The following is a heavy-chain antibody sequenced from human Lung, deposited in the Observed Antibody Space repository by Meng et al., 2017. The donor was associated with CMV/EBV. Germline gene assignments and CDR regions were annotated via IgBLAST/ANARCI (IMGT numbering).Heavy chain of an antibody. D-gene: IGHD2-2*01. CDR1: GFTFSSYA. CDR3: AKVRGYCSSTSCSPLHY. V-gene: IGHV3-23*03. J-gene: IGHJ4*02. CDR2: IYSGGSST. Sequence: GGSXRLXCAASGFTFSSYAMSWVRQAPGKGLEWVSVIYSGGSSTYYADSVKGRFTISRDNSKNTLYLQMNSLRAEDTAVYYCAKVRGYCSSTSCSPLHYXGQGXLVTVSS.